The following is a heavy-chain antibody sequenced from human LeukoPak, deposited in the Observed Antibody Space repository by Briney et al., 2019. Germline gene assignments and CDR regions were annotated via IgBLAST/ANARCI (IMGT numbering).Heavy chain of an antibody. J-gene: IGHJ4*02. V-gene: IGHV3-7*01. Sequence: PGGSLRVSCAASGFTFSSYWMSWVRQARGKGLEWVANIKQDGSEKYYVDSVKGRFTISRDNAKNSLYLQMNSLRAEDTAVYYCARITRFGGNHFDYWGQGTLVTVSS. CDR3: ARITRFGGNHFDY. CDR2: IKQDGSEK. CDR1: GFTFSSYW. D-gene: IGHD3-16*01.